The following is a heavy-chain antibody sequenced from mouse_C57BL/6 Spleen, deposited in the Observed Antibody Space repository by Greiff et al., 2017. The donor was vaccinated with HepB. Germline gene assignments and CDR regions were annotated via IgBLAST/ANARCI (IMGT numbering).Heavy chain of an antibody. CDR3: ARGDYYDYERNWAWFAY. CDR1: GYSITSGYD. Sequence: DVQLVESGPGMVKPSQSLSLTCTVTGYSITSGYDWHWIRHFPGNKLEWMGYISYSGSTNYNPSLKSRISITHDTSKNHFFLKLNSVTTEDTATYYCARGDYYDYERNWAWFAYWGQGTLVTVSA. D-gene: IGHD2-4*01. J-gene: IGHJ3*01. CDR2: ISYSGST. V-gene: IGHV3-1*01.